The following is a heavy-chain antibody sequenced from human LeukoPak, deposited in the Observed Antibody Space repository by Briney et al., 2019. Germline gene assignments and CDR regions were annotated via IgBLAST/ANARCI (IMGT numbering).Heavy chain of an antibody. V-gene: IGHV3-23*01. CDR3: AKDGQLGGSSWFTLFFDY. CDR2: ISGSGNST. D-gene: IGHD6-13*01. CDR1: GFTFSSYA. J-gene: IGHJ4*02. Sequence: GGSLRLSCAASGFTFSSYAMSWVRQAPGKGLEWVSAISGSGNSTYYADSVKGRFTISRDNSKNTLYLQMNSLRPEDTAVYYCAKDGQLGGSSWFTLFFDYWGQGTLVTVSS.